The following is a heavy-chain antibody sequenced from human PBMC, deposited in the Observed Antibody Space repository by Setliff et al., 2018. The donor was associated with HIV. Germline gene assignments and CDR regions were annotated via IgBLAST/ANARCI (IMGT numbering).Heavy chain of an antibody. J-gene: IGHJ3*02. CDR3: ARVHSGSYYVRRDDAFDI. Sequence: SETLSLTCTVSGGSISSYYWSWIRQPPGKGLEWIGYIYYSGSTNYNPSLKSRVTISVDTSKNQFSLKLSSVAAADTAVYYCARVHSGSYYVRRDDAFDIWGQGTMVTVSS. V-gene: IGHV4-59*01. CDR2: IYYSGST. D-gene: IGHD1-26*01. CDR1: GGSISSYY.